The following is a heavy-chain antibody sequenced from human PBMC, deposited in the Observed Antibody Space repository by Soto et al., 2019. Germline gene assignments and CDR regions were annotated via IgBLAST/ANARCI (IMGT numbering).Heavy chain of an antibody. Sequence: EVQLVESGGGLVQPGGSLRLSCAASGFTFSSYWMHWVRQAPGKGLVWVSRIKSDGSSTSYADSVKGRFTISRDNAKNTLYLQMNSLRAEDTAVYYCASANFVVVPDYYWFDPWGQGTLVTVSS. CDR1: GFTFSSYW. V-gene: IGHV3-74*01. D-gene: IGHD2-2*01. J-gene: IGHJ5*02. CDR2: IKSDGSST. CDR3: ASANFVVVPDYYWFDP.